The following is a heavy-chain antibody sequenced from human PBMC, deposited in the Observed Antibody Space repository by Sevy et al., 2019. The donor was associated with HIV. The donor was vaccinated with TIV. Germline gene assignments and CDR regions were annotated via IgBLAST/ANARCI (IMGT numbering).Heavy chain of an antibody. D-gene: IGHD4-17*01. J-gene: IGHJ3*02. CDR2: ISGPGGTT. CDR3: AKGDEPATDYGDYVPNAFDI. CDR1: GFTFTSDA. Sequence: GGSVRLSCAASGFTFTSDAMSWDRQAPGKGLEWDSSISGPGGTTYYADSLKGRFPISRDNSKNTLYLQMNSLRADDSAVYYCAKGDEPATDYGDYVPNAFDIWGQGTMVTVSS. V-gene: IGHV3-23*01.